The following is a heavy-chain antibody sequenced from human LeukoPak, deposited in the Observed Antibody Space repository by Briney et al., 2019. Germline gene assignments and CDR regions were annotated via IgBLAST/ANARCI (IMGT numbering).Heavy chain of an antibody. V-gene: IGHV4-34*01. Sequence: PSETLSLTCAVYGGSFSGYYWSWIRQPPGKGLEWIGEINHSGSTNYNPSLKSRVTISVDTSKNQFSLKLSSVTAADTAVYYCARGLRLMVRGVPFDYWGQGTLVTVSS. CDR1: GGSFSGYY. J-gene: IGHJ4*02. CDR2: INHSGST. CDR3: ARGLRLMVRGVPFDY. D-gene: IGHD3-10*01.